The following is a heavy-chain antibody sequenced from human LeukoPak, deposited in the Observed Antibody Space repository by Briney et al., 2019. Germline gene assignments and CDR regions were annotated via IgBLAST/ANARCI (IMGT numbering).Heavy chain of an antibody. V-gene: IGHV4-59*01. Sequence: PSETLSLTCTVSGGSINSFYWSWIRQAPGKGLEWIGYISYSGTTNYNPSLKSRVTMSVDTSKNQFSLKLSSVTAADTAVYYCARETSQKGAHYMDVWGKGTTVTISS. CDR2: ISYSGTT. CDR3: ARETSQKGAHYMDV. CDR1: GGSINSFY. J-gene: IGHJ6*03. D-gene: IGHD3-16*01.